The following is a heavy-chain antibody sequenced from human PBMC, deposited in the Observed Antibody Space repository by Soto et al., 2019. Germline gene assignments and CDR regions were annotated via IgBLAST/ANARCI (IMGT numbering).Heavy chain of an antibody. CDR2: IYPGDWDI. Sequence: GESLKISCETSGYRFTNYWIARVRQMPGKGLEWIGIIYPGDWDIRYSPSFQGQVNISADRSVSTAYLQWSSLKASDTAIYYCARKPGTSNYGLDVWGQGTTVTVSS. CDR1: GYRFTNYW. D-gene: IGHD1-1*01. V-gene: IGHV5-51*01. CDR3: ARKPGTSNYGLDV. J-gene: IGHJ6*02.